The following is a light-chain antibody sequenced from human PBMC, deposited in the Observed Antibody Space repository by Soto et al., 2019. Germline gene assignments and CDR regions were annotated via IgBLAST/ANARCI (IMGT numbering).Light chain of an antibody. Sequence: DIQMTQSPSSLSASVGDRVTITCRASQSISSYLNWYQQKPGKAPKLLIYAASSLQSGVPSRFSGSGSGTEFTLTISSLQPEDSATYYCQQSYQTPLTFGQGTRL. CDR1: QSISSY. CDR3: QQSYQTPLT. J-gene: IGKJ5*01. CDR2: AAS. V-gene: IGKV1-39*01.